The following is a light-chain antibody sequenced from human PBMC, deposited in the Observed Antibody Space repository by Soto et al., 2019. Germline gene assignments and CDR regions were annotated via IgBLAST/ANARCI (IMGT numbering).Light chain of an antibody. CDR1: TGAVTSGHY. V-gene: IGLV7-46*01. CDR2: STS. Sequence: QAVVTQEPSLTVSPGGTVTLTCDSSTGAVTSGHYPYWFQQKPGQAPTTLIYSTSNKHSWTPARFSGSLLGGKAALTLSGAQPEDEAEYYCLLYYRATWVFGGGTKVTVL. CDR3: LLYYRATWV. J-gene: IGLJ3*02.